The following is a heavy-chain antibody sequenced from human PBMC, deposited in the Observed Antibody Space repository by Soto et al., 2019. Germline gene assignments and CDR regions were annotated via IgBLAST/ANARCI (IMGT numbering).Heavy chain of an antibody. CDR3: ARGDSSSGLDP. Sequence: QVQVVQSGTEVKKPGASVKVSCKASGYTFTNYGISWVRQAPGQGLEWMGWISTYNGNTNYAQIFQGRVILTTDTSTTTAYMELRSLRSDDTAVYYCARGDSSSGLDPWGQGTLVTVSS. CDR1: GYTFTNYG. V-gene: IGHV1-18*01. CDR2: ISTYNGNT. D-gene: IGHD6-6*01. J-gene: IGHJ5*02.